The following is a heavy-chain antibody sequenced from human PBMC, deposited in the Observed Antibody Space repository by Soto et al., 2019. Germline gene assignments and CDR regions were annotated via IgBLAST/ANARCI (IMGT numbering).Heavy chain of an antibody. J-gene: IGHJ6*02. CDR1: GGSISSCGYC. CDR3: ARHNGPLYVGYYYDMDV. Sequence: SEPLSLTGAVSGGSISSCGYCWSGIRQPPGKVLEWMGDICYSGITYYNPSLKRRLTISVDTSKNQFSLKLSSVTAADTAVYYCARHNGPLYVGYYYDMDVCGQGTTVTVS. CDR2: ICYSGIT. D-gene: IGHD3-16*01. V-gene: IGHV4-30-2*03.